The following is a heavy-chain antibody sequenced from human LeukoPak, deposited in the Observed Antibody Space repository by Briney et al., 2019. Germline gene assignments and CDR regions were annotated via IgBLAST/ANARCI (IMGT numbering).Heavy chain of an antibody. CDR2: IIPIFGTA. J-gene: IGHJ4*02. D-gene: IGHD3-9*01. V-gene: IGHV1-69*13. Sequence: SVKVSCKASGGTFSSYAISWVRQAPGQGLEWMGGIIPIFGTANYAQKFQGRVTITADESTSTAYMELSSLRSEDTAVYYCARGGDDILTGYYDYWGQGTLVTVSS. CDR1: GGTFSSYA. CDR3: ARGGDDILTGYYDY.